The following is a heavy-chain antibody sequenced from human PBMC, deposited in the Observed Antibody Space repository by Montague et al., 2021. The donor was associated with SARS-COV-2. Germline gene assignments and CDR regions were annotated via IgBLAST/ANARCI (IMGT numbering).Heavy chain of an antibody. CDR1: GGSINSGGYY. D-gene: IGHD5-12*01. V-gene: IGHV4-31*03. CDR2: IYNSGTT. J-gene: IGHJ5*02. CDR3: ARTVVYSGFDYSWFDP. Sequence: TLSLTCNVSGGSINSGGYYWNWIRQHPGKGLEWIGYIYNSGTTSYSPSLRSRVTISLDTSKNLFSLKVRSVSAADTAVYYCARTVVYSGFDYSWFDPWGQGILVTVSS.